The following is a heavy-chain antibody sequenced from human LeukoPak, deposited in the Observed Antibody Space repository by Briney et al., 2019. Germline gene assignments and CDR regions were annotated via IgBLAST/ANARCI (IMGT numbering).Heavy chain of an antibody. Sequence: SETLSLTCAVYGGSFSGYYWSWIRQPPGKGLEWIGYIYYSGSTSYNPSIKSRVTISVDTSKNQFSLKLSSVTAADTAVYYCARSAESYGPRGWFDPWGQGTLVTVSS. V-gene: IGHV4-59*01. CDR2: IYYSGST. D-gene: IGHD5-18*01. J-gene: IGHJ5*02. CDR3: ARSAESYGPRGWFDP. CDR1: GGSFSGYY.